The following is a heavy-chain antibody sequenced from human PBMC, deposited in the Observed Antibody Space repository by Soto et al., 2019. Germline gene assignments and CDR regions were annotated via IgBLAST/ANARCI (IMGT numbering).Heavy chain of an antibody. Sequence: GGSLRLSCLASRFTFSTYAMHWVRQAPGKGLEYVSTISSNGGSTYYADSVKGRFTISRDNSKNTLYLQMSSLGAEDTAVYYCVKYYFDSSGYYGLNAFDIWGQGTMVTVSS. CDR1: RFTFSTYA. V-gene: IGHV3-64D*06. J-gene: IGHJ3*02. D-gene: IGHD3-22*01. CDR2: ISSNGGST. CDR3: VKYYFDSSGYYGLNAFDI.